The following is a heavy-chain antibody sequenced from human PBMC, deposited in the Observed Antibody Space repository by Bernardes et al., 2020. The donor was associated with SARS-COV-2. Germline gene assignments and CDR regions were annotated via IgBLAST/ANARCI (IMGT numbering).Heavy chain of an antibody. CDR1: GFTFSSYG. CDR3: ARDEREADAFDI. V-gene: IGHV3-33*01. CDR2: IWYDGSNK. Sequence: GGSLRLSCAASGFTFSSYGMHWVRQAPGKGLEWVAVIWYDGSNKYYADSVKGRFTISRDNSKNTLYLQMNSLRAEDTAVYYCARDEREADAFDIWGQGTMVTVSS. J-gene: IGHJ3*02.